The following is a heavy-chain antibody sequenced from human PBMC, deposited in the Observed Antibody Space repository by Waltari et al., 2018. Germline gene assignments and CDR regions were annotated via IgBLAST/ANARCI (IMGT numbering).Heavy chain of an antibody. D-gene: IGHD2-15*01. CDR1: GGSISSGDYY. J-gene: IGHJ5*02. Sequence: QVQLQESGPGLVKPSQTLSLTCPVSGGSISSGDYYWSWIRQPPGKGLGGIGYIYYSGSTYYNPSLKSRVTISVDTSKNQFSLKLSSVTAADTAVYYCARGRLEYCSGGSCYSKWSWFDPWGQGTLVTVSS. V-gene: IGHV4-30-4*08. CDR3: ARGRLEYCSGGSCYSKWSWFDP. CDR2: IYYSGST.